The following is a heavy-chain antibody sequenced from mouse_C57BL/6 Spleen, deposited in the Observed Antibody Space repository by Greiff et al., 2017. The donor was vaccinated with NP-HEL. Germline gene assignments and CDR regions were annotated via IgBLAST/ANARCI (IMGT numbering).Heavy chain of an antibody. V-gene: IGHV5-4*03. J-gene: IGHJ3*01. CDR1: GFTFSSYA. CDR3: ARGDDPAY. CDR2: ISDGGSYT. Sequence: EVMLVESGGGLVKPGGSLKLSCAASGFTFSSYAMSWVRQTPEKRLEWVATISDGGSYTYYPDNVKGRFTISRDNAKNNLYLQMSHLKSEDTAMYYCARGDDPAYWGQGTLVTVSA. D-gene: IGHD2-12*01.